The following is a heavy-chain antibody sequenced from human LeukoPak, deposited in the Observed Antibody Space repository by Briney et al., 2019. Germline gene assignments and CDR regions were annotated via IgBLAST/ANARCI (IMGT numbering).Heavy chain of an antibody. CDR2: IYHSGST. CDR1: GYSISSGYY. Sequence: PSETLSLTCAVPGYSISSGYYWGWIRQPPGKGLEWIGSIYHSGSTYYNPSLKSRVTISVDTSKNQFSLKLSSVTAADTAVYYCARGGYSYLVDYWGQGTLVTVSS. V-gene: IGHV4-38-2*01. CDR3: ARGGYSYLVDY. D-gene: IGHD5-18*01. J-gene: IGHJ4*02.